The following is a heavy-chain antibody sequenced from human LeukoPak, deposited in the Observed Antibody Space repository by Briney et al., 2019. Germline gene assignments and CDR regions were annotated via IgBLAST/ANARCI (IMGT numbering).Heavy chain of an antibody. V-gene: IGHV3-23*01. CDR3: AKLHNLNSDY. CDR2: ISGSGGNT. Sequence: GGSLRLSCATSGLTFRTTWMHWVRQAPGKGLEWVSTISGSGGNTYYAGSVEGRFTISRDNSKNTLYLQMNSLRAEDTAVYYCAKLHNLNSDYWGQGTLVTVSS. J-gene: IGHJ4*02. D-gene: IGHD1-14*01. CDR1: GLTFRTTW.